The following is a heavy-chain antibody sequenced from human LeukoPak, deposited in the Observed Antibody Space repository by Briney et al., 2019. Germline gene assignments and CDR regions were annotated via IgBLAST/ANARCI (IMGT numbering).Heavy chain of an antibody. CDR2: INTDSGAT. Sequence: ASVKVSFKASGYTFTDYYIHWVRQDPGQGLEWMGWINTDSGATKYEQNFQGRVTMTRDTSISTAYMELSSLRSEDTAVYYCATPGPDWGDAFDIWGRGTMVTVSS. J-gene: IGHJ3*02. CDR3: ATPGPDWGDAFDI. D-gene: IGHD3/OR15-3a*01. CDR1: GYTFTDYY. V-gene: IGHV1-2*02.